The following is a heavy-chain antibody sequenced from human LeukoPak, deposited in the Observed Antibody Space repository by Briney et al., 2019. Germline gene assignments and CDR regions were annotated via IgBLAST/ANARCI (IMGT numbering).Heavy chain of an antibody. J-gene: IGHJ5*02. Sequence: ASVKDSCKASRGTFSSYAISWVRQAPGQGLEWMGGIIPIFGTANYAQKFQGRVTITADESTSTAYMELSSLRSEDTAVYYCARDDSSWPNWFDPWGQGTLVTVSS. CDR2: IIPIFGTA. D-gene: IGHD6-13*01. V-gene: IGHV1-69*13. CDR3: ARDDSSWPNWFDP. CDR1: RGTFSSYA.